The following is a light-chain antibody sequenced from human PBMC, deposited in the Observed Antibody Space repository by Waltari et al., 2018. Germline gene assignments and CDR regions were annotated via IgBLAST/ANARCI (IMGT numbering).Light chain of an antibody. CDR1: QSITYY. J-gene: IGKJ5*01. CDR3: QQTYSTPRT. Sequence: DIQMTQSPSSLSASVGDRVTITCRASQSITYYLNWYQQQPGKAPKLLVYAASSLQSGVPTRFSGSGSGTDFTLTINSLQPEDSATYYCQQTYSTPRTFGQGTRLEIK. CDR2: AAS. V-gene: IGKV1-39*01.